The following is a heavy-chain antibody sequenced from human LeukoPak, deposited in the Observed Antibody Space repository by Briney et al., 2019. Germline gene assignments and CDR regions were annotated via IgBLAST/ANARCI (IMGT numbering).Heavy chain of an antibody. D-gene: IGHD3-16*01. Sequence: PGGSLRLSCEASGFSVGDNYMTWVRQAPGKGPEWVSVIYRFGSTIYADSVQGRFTISRDTSNNTLFLQVNSLRAEDTAVYYRARDWGEGFFSMAFDIWGQGTMVTVSS. J-gene: IGHJ3*02. V-gene: IGHV3-66*01. CDR1: GFSVGDNY. CDR3: ARDWGEGFFSMAFDI. CDR2: IYRFGST.